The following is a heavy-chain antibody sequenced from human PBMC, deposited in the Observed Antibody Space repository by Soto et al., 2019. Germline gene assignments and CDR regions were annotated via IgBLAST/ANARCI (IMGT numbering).Heavy chain of an antibody. J-gene: IGHJ4*02. CDR3: ARGSTVTPGLDY. CDR2: INHSGST. Sequence: QVQLQQWGAGLLKPSETLSLTCAVYGGSFSGYYWSWIRQPPGKGLEWIGEINHSGSTNYNPSLKSRVTISVDTSKNQFSLKLSSVTAADTAVYYCARGSTVTPGLDYWGQGTLVTVSS. D-gene: IGHD4-17*01. CDR1: GGSFSGYY. V-gene: IGHV4-34*01.